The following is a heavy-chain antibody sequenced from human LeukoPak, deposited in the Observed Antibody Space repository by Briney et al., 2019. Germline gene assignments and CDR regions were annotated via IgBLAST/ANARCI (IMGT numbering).Heavy chain of an antibody. V-gene: IGHV4-34*01. Sequence: SETLSLTCAAYGGSFSGYYWSWIRQPPGKGLEWIGEINHSGSTNYNPSLKSRVTISVDTSKNQFSLKLSSVTAADTAVYYCARDSYYYDSSGYTRFDYWGQGTLVTVSS. CDR2: INHSGST. J-gene: IGHJ4*02. CDR3: ARDSYYYDSSGYTRFDY. CDR1: GGSFSGYY. D-gene: IGHD3-22*01.